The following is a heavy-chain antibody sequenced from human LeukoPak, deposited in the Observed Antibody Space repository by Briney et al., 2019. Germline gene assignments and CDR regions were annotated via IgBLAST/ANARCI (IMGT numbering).Heavy chain of an antibody. Sequence: GGSLRLSCEASGFTFSNSWMSWVRQAPGKELEWVAFIRYDGSNKYYADSVKGRFTISRDNSKNTLYLQMNSLRAEDTAVYYRAKDLVAATSSFDYWGQGTLVTVSS. CDR2: IRYDGSNK. CDR3: AKDLVAATSSFDY. V-gene: IGHV3-30*02. J-gene: IGHJ4*02. D-gene: IGHD2-15*01. CDR1: GFTFSNSW.